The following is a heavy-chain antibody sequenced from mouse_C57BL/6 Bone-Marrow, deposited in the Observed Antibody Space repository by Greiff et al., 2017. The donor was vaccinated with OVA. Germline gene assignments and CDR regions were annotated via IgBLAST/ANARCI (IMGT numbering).Heavy chain of an antibody. CDR1: GFSLTSYG. V-gene: IGHV2-6*01. CDR3: AIFITTVDYAMDY. Sequence: QVQLQQSGPGLVAPSQSLSITCTVSGFSLTSYGVDWVRQSPGKGLEWLGVIWGVGSTNYNSALKSRLSISKDNSKSQVFLKMNSLQTDDTAMYYCAIFITTVDYAMDYWGQGTSVTVSS. J-gene: IGHJ4*01. CDR2: IWGVGST. D-gene: IGHD1-1*01.